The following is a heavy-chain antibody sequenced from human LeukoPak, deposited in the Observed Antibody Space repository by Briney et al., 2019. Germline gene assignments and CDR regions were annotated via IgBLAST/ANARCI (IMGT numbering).Heavy chain of an antibody. CDR3: ARRIRTTYFDY. D-gene: IGHD4-11*01. J-gene: IGHJ4*02. V-gene: IGHV3-30-3*01. CDR1: GFTFSSYA. Sequence: GGSLRLSCAASGFTFSSYAMHWVRQAPGKGLEWVAVISYDGSNKYYADSVKGRFTISRDSSKNTLYLQMNSLRAEDTAVYYCARRIRTTYFDYWGQGTLVTVSS. CDR2: ISYDGSNK.